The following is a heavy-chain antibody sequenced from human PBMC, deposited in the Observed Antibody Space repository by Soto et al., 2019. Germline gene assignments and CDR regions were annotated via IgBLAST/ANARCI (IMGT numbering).Heavy chain of an antibody. CDR2: ISWNSGSI. D-gene: IGHD4-17*01. V-gene: IGHV3-9*01. CDR1: GFTFDDYA. Sequence: GGSLRLSCAASGFTFDDYAMHWVRQAPGKGLEWVSGISWNSGSIGYADSVKGRFTISRDNAKNSLYLQMNSLRAEDTALYYCAKVSTPDYGDSMYFQHWGQGTLVTVSS. CDR3: AKVSTPDYGDSMYFQH. J-gene: IGHJ1*01.